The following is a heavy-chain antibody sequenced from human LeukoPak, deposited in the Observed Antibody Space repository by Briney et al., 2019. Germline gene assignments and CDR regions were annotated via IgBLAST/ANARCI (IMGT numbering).Heavy chain of an antibody. D-gene: IGHD3-16*01. Sequence: GGSQRLSCAASGFTFSSYWMHWVRQAPGKGLVWVSRINTDGRSASYAESVKGRFTVSRDNAKNTLSLQMNSLGPEDTAVYYCVRDVWGDRDGYFDNWGRGTLVTVSS. J-gene: IGHJ4*02. CDR3: VRDVWGDRDGYFDN. CDR2: INTDGRSA. V-gene: IGHV3-74*01. CDR1: GFTFSSYW.